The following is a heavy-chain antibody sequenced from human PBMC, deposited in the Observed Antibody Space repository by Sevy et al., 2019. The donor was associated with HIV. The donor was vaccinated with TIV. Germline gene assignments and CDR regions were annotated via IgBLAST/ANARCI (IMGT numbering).Heavy chain of an antibody. J-gene: IGHJ5*02. CDR2: TYYRSKWYN. D-gene: IGHD3-10*01. V-gene: IGHV6-1*01. CDR1: GDSVSSNSAA. CDR3: ARGLYGSGSYLNWFDP. Sequence: SQTLSLTCAISGDSVSSNSAAWNWIRQSPSRGLEWLGRTYYRSKWYNDYAVSVKSRITINQDKSKNQFSLQLNSVTPEDTAVYYCARGLYGSGSYLNWFDPWGQGTLVTVSS.